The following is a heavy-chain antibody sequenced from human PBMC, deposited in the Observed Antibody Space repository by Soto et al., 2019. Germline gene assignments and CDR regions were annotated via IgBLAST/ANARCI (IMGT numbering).Heavy chain of an antibody. CDR3: TTVSVVVPAASHDAFDI. D-gene: IGHD2-2*01. J-gene: IGHJ3*02. CDR1: GFTFSNAW. CDR2: IKSKTDGGTT. V-gene: IGHV3-15*07. Sequence: GGSLRLSCAASGFTFSNAWMNWVRQAPGKGLEWVGRIKSKTDGGTTDYAAPVKGRFTISRDDSKNTLYLQMNSLKTEDTAVYYCTTVSVVVPAASHDAFDIWGQGTMVTVSS.